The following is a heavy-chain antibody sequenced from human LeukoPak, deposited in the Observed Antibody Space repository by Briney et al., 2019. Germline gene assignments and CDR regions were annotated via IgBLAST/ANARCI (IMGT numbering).Heavy chain of an antibody. CDR2: ISYDGSNK. V-gene: IGHV3-30*04. D-gene: IGHD3-22*01. CDR1: GFTFSSYA. CDR3: ARDASYYYDSSGIWDF. J-gene: IGHJ4*02. Sequence: GGSLRLSCAASGFTFSSYAMHRVRQAPGKGLEWVAVISYDGSNKYYADSVKGRFTISRGNSKNTLYLQMNSLRAEDTAVYYCARDASYYYDSSGIWDFWGQGTLVTVSS.